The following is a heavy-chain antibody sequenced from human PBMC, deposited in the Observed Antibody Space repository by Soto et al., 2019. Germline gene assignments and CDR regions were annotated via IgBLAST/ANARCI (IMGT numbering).Heavy chain of an antibody. Sequence: EVQLVESGGGLVKPGGSLRISCAASGFTFSSYSMNWVRQAPGKGLEWVSSISSSSSYIYYADPVKGRFTISRDNAKNPLYLQLNRLRARDKAVYYCARDLGGAGNSGWYWGQGTLVTVSS. J-gene: IGHJ4*02. CDR2: ISSSSSYI. CDR3: ARDLGGAGNSGWY. D-gene: IGHD7-27*01. CDR1: GFTFSSYS. V-gene: IGHV3-21*01.